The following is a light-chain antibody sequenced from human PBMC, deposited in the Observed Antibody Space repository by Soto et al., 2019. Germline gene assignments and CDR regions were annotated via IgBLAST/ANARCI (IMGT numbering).Light chain of an antibody. CDR3: QQYNNWPQT. J-gene: IGKJ1*01. V-gene: IGKV3-15*01. Sequence: EIVMTQSPATLSVSPGERATLSCRASQSVSSNLAWYQQKPGQAPRLLIYGASTRATGIPARFSGSGSGTEFTLTLSSLQSEDFAVHYCQQYNNWPQTFGQGTKVEIK. CDR2: GAS. CDR1: QSVSSN.